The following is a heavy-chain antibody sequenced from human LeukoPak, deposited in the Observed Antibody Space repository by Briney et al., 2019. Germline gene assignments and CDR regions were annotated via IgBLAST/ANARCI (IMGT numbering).Heavy chain of an antibody. J-gene: IGHJ4*02. CDR3: AKRKCSGGSCAHHY. CDR1: GFTFSSYA. Sequence: GGSLRLSCAASGFTFSSYAMSWVRQAPGKGLEWVSAISGSGGSPYYADSVKGRFTISRDNSKNTLYLQMNSLRAEDTAVYYCAKRKCSGGSCAHHYWGQGTLVTVSS. V-gene: IGHV3-23*01. CDR2: ISGSGGSP. D-gene: IGHD2-15*01.